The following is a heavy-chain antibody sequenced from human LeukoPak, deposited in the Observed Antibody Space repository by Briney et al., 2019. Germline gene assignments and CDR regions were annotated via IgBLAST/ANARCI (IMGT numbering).Heavy chain of an antibody. Sequence: GGFLRLSCAASGISFSDYYMSWIRQAPGKGLEWVSYISSSGSSIYYADSVKGRFTISRDNAKNSLYLQMNSLRAEDTGVYYCARDSRRLQVGWFDPWGQGTLVTVSS. V-gene: IGHV3-11*04. CDR3: ARDSRRLQVGWFDP. D-gene: IGHD5-24*01. CDR1: GISFSDYY. CDR2: ISSSGSSI. J-gene: IGHJ5*02.